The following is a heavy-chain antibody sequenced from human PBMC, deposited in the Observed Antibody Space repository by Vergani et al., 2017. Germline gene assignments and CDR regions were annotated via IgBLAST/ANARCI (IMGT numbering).Heavy chain of an antibody. CDR1: GYSISSGYY. V-gene: IGHV4-38-2*02. CDR2: IYHSGNT. D-gene: IGHD6-13*01. Sequence: QVQLQESGPGLVKPSETLSLTCGVSGYSISSGYYWGWIRQPPGKGLEWIGNIYHSGNTYYNPSLKSRVTISVDTSKNQFSLQLNSVTPEDTAVYYCAREWEQQLSNWGQGTLVTVSS. CDR3: AREWEQQLSN. J-gene: IGHJ4*02.